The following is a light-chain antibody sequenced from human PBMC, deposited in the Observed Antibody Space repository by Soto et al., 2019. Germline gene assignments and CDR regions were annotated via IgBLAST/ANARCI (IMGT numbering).Light chain of an antibody. CDR1: RGHTIYA. V-gene: IGLV4-69*01. CDR2: LNSDGSH. CDR3: QTWGTGSWV. Sequence: QSVLTQSPSASASLGASVKLTCTLSRGHTIYAVAWHQQQPEKGPRYLMKLNSDGSHTKGDGIPDRFSGSSAGADRYLTISGLQSEDEADYYCQTWGTGSWVFGGGTKLTVL. J-gene: IGLJ3*02.